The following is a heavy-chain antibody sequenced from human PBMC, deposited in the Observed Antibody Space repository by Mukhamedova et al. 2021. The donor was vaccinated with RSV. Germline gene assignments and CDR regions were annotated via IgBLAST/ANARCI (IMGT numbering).Heavy chain of an antibody. D-gene: IGHD3-22*01. V-gene: IGHV1-69*01. Sequence: GLEWMGGIIPIFGTANYAQKFQGRVTITADESTSTAYMELSSLRSEDTAVYYCARMNDDSSGYYYFWFDPWGQGTLVTVSS. CDR3: ARMNDDSSGYYYFWFDP. CDR2: IIPIFGTA. J-gene: IGHJ5*02.